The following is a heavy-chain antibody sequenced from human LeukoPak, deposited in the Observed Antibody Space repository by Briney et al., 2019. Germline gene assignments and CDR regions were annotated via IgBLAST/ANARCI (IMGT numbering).Heavy chain of an antibody. V-gene: IGHV5-51*01. CDR3: ARDYYGSGSYYGY. Sequence: GESLKISCKGSGYSFITYWIGWVRQMPGKGLEWMGIIYPGDSDTRYSPSFQGQVTISADKSISTAYLQWSSLKASDTAMYYCARDYYGSGSYYGYWGPGTLVTVSS. CDR1: GYSFITYW. D-gene: IGHD3-10*01. CDR2: IYPGDSDT. J-gene: IGHJ4*02.